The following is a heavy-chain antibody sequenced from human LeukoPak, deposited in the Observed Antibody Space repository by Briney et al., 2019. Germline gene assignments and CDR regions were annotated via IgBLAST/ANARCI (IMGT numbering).Heavy chain of an antibody. CDR2: ISSSSSYI. D-gene: IGHD1-26*01. Sequence: PGGSLRLSCAASGFTFSSYSMNWVRQAPGKGLEWVSSISSSSSYIYYADSVKGRFTISRDNARNSLFLQMNSLRAEDTAVYYCAKVKVGGGSYSRFDYWGQGTLVTVSS. V-gene: IGHV3-21*01. CDR3: AKVKVGGGSYSRFDY. CDR1: GFTFSSYS. J-gene: IGHJ4*02.